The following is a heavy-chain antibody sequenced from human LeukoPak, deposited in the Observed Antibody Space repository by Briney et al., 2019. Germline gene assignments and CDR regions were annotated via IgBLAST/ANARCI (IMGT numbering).Heavy chain of an antibody. Sequence: PGGSLRLSCAASRFTFSNYWMSWVRQAPGKGLEWVSSISSSSSYIYYADSVEGRFTISRDNAKNSLYLQMNSLRAEDTAVYYCARDGRLFTMIVVVTPGSISGFDYWGQGTLVTVSS. V-gene: IGHV3-21*01. CDR2: ISSSSSYI. CDR3: ARDGRLFTMIVVVTPGSISGFDY. CDR1: RFTFSNYW. D-gene: IGHD3-22*01. J-gene: IGHJ4*02.